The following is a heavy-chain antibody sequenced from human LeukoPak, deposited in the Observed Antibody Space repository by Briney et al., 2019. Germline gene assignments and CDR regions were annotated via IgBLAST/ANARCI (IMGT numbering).Heavy chain of an antibody. CDR2: IYYSGGT. CDR1: GGSISSYY. D-gene: IGHD1-7*01. J-gene: IGHJ4*02. Sequence: SETLSLTCTVSGGSISSYYWSWIRQPPGKGLEWIGYIYYSGGTNYNPSLKSRVTISVDTSKNQFSLKLSSVTAADTAVYYCARVGSITGTTYFDYWGQGTLVTVSS. CDR3: ARVGSITGTTYFDY. V-gene: IGHV4-59*01.